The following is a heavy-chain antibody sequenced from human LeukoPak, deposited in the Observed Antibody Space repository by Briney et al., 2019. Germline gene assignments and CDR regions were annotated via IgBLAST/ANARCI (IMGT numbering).Heavy chain of an antibody. V-gene: IGHV3-23*01. J-gene: IGHJ4*02. D-gene: IGHD2-2*01. CDR3: TRDDPSSWYDYFFDY. Sequence: LPGGSLRLSCATSGFAFSSSSMGWVRQAPGKGLEWVSTISGAGGSSWYAESVKGRFTTSRDTSMNSLSLQMSSLRVEDTAIYYCTRDDPSSWYDYFFDYWGQGTLVTVSS. CDR2: ISGAGGSS. CDR1: GFAFSSSS.